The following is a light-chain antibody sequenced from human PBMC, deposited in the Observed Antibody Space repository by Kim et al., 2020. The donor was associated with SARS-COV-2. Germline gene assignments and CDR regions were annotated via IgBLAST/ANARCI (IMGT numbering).Light chain of an antibody. CDR2: NNN. V-gene: IGLV1-44*01. CDR1: SSNIGSNS. CDR3: ASWDDTLSGWV. Sequence: GQRVTISCSGSSSNIGSNSVNWYQQGPGTAPKVLIYNNNQRPSGVPDRFSASKSGTSASLAISGLQSEDEADYYCASWDDTLSGWVFGGGTQLTVL. J-gene: IGLJ3*02.